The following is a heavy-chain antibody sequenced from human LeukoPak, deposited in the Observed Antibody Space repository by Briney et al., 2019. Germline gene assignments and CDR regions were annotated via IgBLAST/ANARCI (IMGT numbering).Heavy chain of an antibody. V-gene: IGHV4-34*01. CDR3: ASRGGIEYNWFDP. J-gene: IGHJ5*02. CDR1: GGSFSDYY. Sequence: SETLSLTCNVYGGSFSDYYWTRIRQPPGKGLEWIGEINHSGGTNYNPSLKSRVTISVDTSKNQFSLKLSSVTAADTAVYYCASRGGIEYNWFDPWGQGTLVTVSS. CDR2: INHSGGT. D-gene: IGHD2-15*01.